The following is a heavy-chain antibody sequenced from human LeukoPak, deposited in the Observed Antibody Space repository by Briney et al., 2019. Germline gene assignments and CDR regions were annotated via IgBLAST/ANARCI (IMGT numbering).Heavy chain of an antibody. Sequence: SETLSLTCTVSGGSISSYYWSWIRQPPGKGLEWIGYIYYSGSTNYNPSLKSRVTISVDTSKNQFSLKLSSVTAADTAVYYCARGRTSYQLLPLDYWGQGTLATVSS. CDR2: IYYSGST. CDR1: GGSISSYY. CDR3: ARGRTSYQLLPLDY. D-gene: IGHD2-2*01. V-gene: IGHV4-59*01. J-gene: IGHJ4*02.